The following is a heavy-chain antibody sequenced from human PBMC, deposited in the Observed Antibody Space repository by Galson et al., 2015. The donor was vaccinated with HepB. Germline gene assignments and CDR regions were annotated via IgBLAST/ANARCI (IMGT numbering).Heavy chain of an antibody. D-gene: IGHD6-19*01. CDR1: GFTFSGSA. V-gene: IGHV3-73*01. J-gene: IGHJ4*02. CDR3: TRHERGSGSGWYTGVDY. CDR2: IRSKANSYET. Sequence: SLRLSCAASGFTFSGSAMHWVRQASGKGLEWVGRIRSKANSYETEYAASVKGRFTISRDASKNTTYLQMNSLKAEDTAVYYCTRHERGSGSGWYTGVDYWGQGTLVTVSS.